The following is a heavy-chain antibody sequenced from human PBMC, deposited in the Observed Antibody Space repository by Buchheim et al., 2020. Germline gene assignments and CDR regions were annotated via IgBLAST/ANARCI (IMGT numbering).Heavy chain of an antibody. D-gene: IGHD3-16*02. J-gene: IGHJ4*02. CDR2: IWDDGSNK. V-gene: IGHV3-33*01. Sequence: QVQLVESGGGVVQPGRSLRLSCAASGFTFSSYGMHWVRQAPGKGLEWVAVIWDDGSNKYYADSEKGRVTIVRDNSKNTLYLQMNSLRAEDTAVYYCARDRRVRLGELSSHVFDYWGQGTL. CDR3: ARDRRVRLGELSSHVFDY. CDR1: GFTFSSYG.